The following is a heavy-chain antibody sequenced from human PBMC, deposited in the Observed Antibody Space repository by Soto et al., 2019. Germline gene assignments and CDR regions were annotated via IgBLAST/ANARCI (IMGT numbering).Heavy chain of an antibody. CDR3: ARQGVWADYYYYGMDV. J-gene: IGHJ6*02. D-gene: IGHD3-16*01. CDR2: IYYSGST. V-gene: IGHV4-39*01. Sequence: GGSISSSSYYWGWIRQPAGKGLEWIGSIYYSGSTYYNPSLKSRVTISVDTSKNQFSLKLSSVTAADTAVYYCARQGVWADYYYYGMDVWGQGTTVTVSS. CDR1: GGSISSSSYY.